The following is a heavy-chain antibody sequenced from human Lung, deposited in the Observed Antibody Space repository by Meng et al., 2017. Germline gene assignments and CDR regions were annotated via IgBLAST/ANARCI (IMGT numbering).Heavy chain of an antibody. CDR3: ARGRYSSSSAVVDY. D-gene: IGHD6-13*01. CDR1: GFTFSSYG. J-gene: IGHJ4*02. CDR2: IWYDGSNK. V-gene: IGHV3-33*01. Sequence: QVQLVESGGGVVQPGRPLRLSCAASGFTFSSYGMHWVRQAPGKGLEWVAVIWYDGSNKYYADSVKGRFTISRDNSKNTLYLQMNSLRAEDTAVYYCARGRYSSSSAVVDYWGQGTLVTVSS.